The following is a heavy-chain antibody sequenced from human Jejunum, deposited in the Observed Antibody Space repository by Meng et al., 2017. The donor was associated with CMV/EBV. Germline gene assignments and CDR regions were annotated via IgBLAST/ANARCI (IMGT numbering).Heavy chain of an antibody. D-gene: IGHD3-3*02. V-gene: IGHV3-48*04. J-gene: IGHJ4*02. Sequence: CAASGLTFSSYSMNWVRQAPGKGLEWLSYIDSFSSTMYYADSVKGRFTISRDNAKNSLYLQMNSLRAEDTAVYYCARDSIASALDYWGQGSLVTVSS. CDR2: IDSFSSTM. CDR1: GLTFSSYS. CDR3: ARDSIASALDY.